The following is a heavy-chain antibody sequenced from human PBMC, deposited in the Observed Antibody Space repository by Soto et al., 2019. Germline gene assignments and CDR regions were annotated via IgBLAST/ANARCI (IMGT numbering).Heavy chain of an antibody. D-gene: IGHD2-15*01. CDR2: INPSGGST. CDR3: ARDSTVVVVAATPSNWFDP. Sequence: ASVKVSCKASGYTFTSYYMHWVRQAPGQGLEWMGIINPSGGSTSYAQKFQGRVTMTRDTSTSTVYMELSSLRSEDTAVYYCARDSTVVVVAATPSNWFDPWGQGTLVTVSS. V-gene: IGHV1-46*01. CDR1: GYTFTSYY. J-gene: IGHJ5*02.